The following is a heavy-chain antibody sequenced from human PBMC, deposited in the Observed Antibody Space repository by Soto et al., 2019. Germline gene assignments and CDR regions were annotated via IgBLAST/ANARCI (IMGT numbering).Heavy chain of an antibody. Sequence: SETLSVTCTVSGDSIISYSWSWIRQPPWKGLEWIGNIHYNGNTKYSPSLKSRVTMSVDTSKNHFSLKLISVTTADTAVYFCAREGNLGRWIQPLDSWGQGTLVTVS. CDR2: IHYNGNT. V-gene: IGHV4-59*01. CDR1: GDSIISYS. J-gene: IGHJ4*02. CDR3: AREGNLGRWIQPLDS. D-gene: IGHD2-2*03.